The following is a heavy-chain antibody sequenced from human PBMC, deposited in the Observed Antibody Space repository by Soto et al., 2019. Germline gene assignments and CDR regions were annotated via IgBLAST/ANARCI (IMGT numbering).Heavy chain of an antibody. CDR2: IYYSGST. CDR3: ARDVDIVVVPALDDAFDI. V-gene: IGHV4-39*02. CDR1: GGSISSSSYY. D-gene: IGHD2-2*01. J-gene: IGHJ3*02. Sequence: SETLSLTCTVSGGSISSSSYYWGWIRQPPGKGLEWIGSIYYSGSTYYNPSLKSRVTISVDTSKNQFSLKLSSVTAADTAVYYCARDVDIVVVPALDDAFDIWGQGTMVTVSS.